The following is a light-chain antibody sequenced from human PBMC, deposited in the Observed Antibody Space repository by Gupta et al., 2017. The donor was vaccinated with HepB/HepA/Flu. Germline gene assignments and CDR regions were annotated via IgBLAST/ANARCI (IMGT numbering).Light chain of an antibody. V-gene: IGKV3-15*01. CDR3: QQNNNWPPIT. CDR1: QSVSSN. CDR2: DAS. Sequence: EIVMTQSPATLSVSPGERVTLSCRASQSVSSNLAWYQQKPGQAPRLLIYDASTRATGIPARFSGSGYGTEFTLTISSRQSEDFAVYYCQQNNNWPPITFGQGTRMEIK. J-gene: IGKJ5*01.